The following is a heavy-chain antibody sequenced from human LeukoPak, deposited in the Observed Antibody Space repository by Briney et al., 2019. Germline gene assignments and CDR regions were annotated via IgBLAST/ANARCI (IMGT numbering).Heavy chain of an antibody. D-gene: IGHD3-9*01. J-gene: IGHJ4*02. CDR3: AKGYYDILTGYWGHFDY. CDR2: ISGSGGST. V-gene: IGHV3-23*01. CDR1: GFTFSSYA. Sequence: PGGSLRLSCEASGFTFSSYAMSWVRQAPGKGLEWVSAISGSGGSTYYADSVKGRFTISRDNSKNTLYLQMNSLRAEDTAVYYCAKGYYDILTGYWGHFDYWGQGTLATVSS.